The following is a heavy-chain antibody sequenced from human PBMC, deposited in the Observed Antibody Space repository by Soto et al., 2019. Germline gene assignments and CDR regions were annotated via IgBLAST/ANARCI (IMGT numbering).Heavy chain of an antibody. CDR2: ISSTTNYI. J-gene: IGHJ4*02. V-gene: IGHV3-21*01. CDR3: ARESEDLTSNFDY. CDR1: GFTFTRYS. Sequence: GGSLRLSCAASGFTFTRYSMNWVRQAPGKGLEWVSSISSTTNYIYYADSMKGRFTVSRDNAKNSVYLDMNSLSAEDTAVYYCARESEDLTSNFDYWGQGTLVTVSS.